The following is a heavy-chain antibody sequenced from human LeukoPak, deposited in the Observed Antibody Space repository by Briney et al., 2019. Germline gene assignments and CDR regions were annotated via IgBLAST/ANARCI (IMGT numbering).Heavy chain of an antibody. CDR3: VTKTSAFDY. CDR2: ISSDGVSL. J-gene: IGHJ4*02. V-gene: IGHV3-23*01. Sequence: GGSLRLSCAASGFSLSNCDMIWVRQAPGKGLEWVSGISSDGVSLLYADSVKGRFTISRDSFKNTLDLQMNSLRVEDTAVYYCVTKTSAFDYWGQGTLVTVSS. D-gene: IGHD4-11*01. CDR1: GFSLSNCD.